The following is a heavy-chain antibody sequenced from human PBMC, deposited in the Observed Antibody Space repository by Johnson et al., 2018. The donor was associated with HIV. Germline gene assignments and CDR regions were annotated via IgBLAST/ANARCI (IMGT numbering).Heavy chain of an antibody. J-gene: IGHJ3*02. V-gene: IGHV3-64*01. Sequence: VQLVESGGGLVQPGGSLRLSCAASGFTFSSYAMHWVRQAPGKGLEYVSAISSNGGSTYYANSVKGRFTISRDNSKNTLNLQMGSLRAEDTAVYYCARDLGIAVAGQIGYDAFDIWGQGTMVTVSS. D-gene: IGHD6-19*01. CDR1: GFTFSSYA. CDR2: ISSNGGST. CDR3: ARDLGIAVAGQIGYDAFDI.